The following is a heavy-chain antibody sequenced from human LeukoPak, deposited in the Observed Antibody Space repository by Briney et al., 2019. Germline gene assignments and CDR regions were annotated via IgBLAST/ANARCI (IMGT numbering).Heavy chain of an antibody. V-gene: IGHV3-30*18. CDR3: AKDRIMVRGYYFYY. D-gene: IGHD3-10*01. CDR1: GFTFTSYG. J-gene: IGHJ4*02. Sequence: PGRSLRLSCAASGFTFTSYGMHWVRQARGKGLEWVAVISYDGSNKYYADSVKGRFTISRDNSKNTLHLQMNSLRAEDTAVYYCAKDRIMVRGYYFYYWGQGTLVTVSS. CDR2: ISYDGSNK.